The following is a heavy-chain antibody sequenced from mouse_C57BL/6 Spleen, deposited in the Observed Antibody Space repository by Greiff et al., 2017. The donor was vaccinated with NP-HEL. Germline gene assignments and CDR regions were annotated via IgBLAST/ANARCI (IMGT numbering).Heavy chain of an antibody. CDR3: TEYDYYFDY. CDR2: IRLKSDNYAT. V-gene: IGHV6-3*01. D-gene: IGHD2-4*01. J-gene: IGHJ2*01. Sequence: EVKLMESGGGLVQPGGSMKLSCVASGFTFSNYWMNWVRQSPEKGLEWVAQIRLKSDNYATHYAESVKGRFTISRDDSKSSVYLQMNNLRAEDTGIYYCTEYDYYFDYWGQGTTLTVSS. CDR1: GFTFSNYW.